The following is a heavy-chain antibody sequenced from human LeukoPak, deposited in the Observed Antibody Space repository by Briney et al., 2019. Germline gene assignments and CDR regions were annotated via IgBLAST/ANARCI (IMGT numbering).Heavy chain of an antibody. Sequence: GGSLRLSCAASGFTFSGSAMHWVRQASGKGLEWVANIKQDGSEKYYVDSVKGRFTISRDNAKNSLYLQMNSLRAEDTAVYYCARVSGYSGYYDYWGQGTLVTVSS. CDR2: IKQDGSEK. CDR3: ARVSGYSGYYDY. J-gene: IGHJ4*02. V-gene: IGHV3-7*05. CDR1: GFTFSGSA. D-gene: IGHD5-12*01.